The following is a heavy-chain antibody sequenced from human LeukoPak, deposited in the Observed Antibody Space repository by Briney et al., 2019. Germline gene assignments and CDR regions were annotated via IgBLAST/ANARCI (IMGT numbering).Heavy chain of an antibody. V-gene: IGHV3-7*01. CDR2: IKQDGSEK. D-gene: IGHD1-26*01. Sequence: GGSLRLTCAASGFMLSSYWMSWVRQAPGKGLEWVANIKQDGSEKYYVDSVKGRFTISRDNAKNSLFRQMNRLRAEDTAVYYCAREGSQSASGTYPGNDWGQGTLVTVSS. J-gene: IGHJ4*02. CDR3: AREGSQSASGTYPGND. CDR1: GFMLSSYW.